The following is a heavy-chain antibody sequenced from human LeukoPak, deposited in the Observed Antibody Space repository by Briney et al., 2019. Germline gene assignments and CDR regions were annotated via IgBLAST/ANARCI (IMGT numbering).Heavy chain of an antibody. Sequence: SETLSLTCTVSGGSISSYYWSWIRQPPGKGLEWIGYFYYRGSTNYNPSLKSRVTISLDTSKNQFSLRLRSVTAADTAVYYCARHSGTLGYFDYWGQRTRVTVSS. CDR2: FYYRGST. V-gene: IGHV4-59*12. CDR1: GGSISSYY. D-gene: IGHD1-14*01. CDR3: ARHSGTLGYFDY. J-gene: IGHJ4*02.